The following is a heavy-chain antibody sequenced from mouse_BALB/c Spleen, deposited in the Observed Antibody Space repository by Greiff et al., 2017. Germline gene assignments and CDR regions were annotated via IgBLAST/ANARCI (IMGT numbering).Heavy chain of an antibody. D-gene: IGHD1-1*01. V-gene: IGHV5-17*02. CDR1: GFTFSSFG. Sequence: EVQGVESGGGLVQPGGSRKLSCAASGFTFSSFGMHWVRQAPEKGLEWVAYISSGSSTIYYADTVKGRFTISRDNPKNTLFLQMTSLRSEDTAMYYCARSYYYGSSHFAYWGQGTLVTVSA. CDR2: ISSGSSTI. J-gene: IGHJ3*01. CDR3: ARSYYYGSSHFAY.